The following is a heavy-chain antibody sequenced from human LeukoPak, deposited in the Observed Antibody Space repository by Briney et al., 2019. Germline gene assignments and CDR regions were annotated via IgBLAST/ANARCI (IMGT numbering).Heavy chain of an antibody. V-gene: IGHV3-21*01. Sequence: GGSLRLSCAASGFTFSSYSMNWVRQAPGKGLDWVSSISSSSSYIYYADSVKGRFTISRDNAKNSLYLQMNSLRAEDTAVYYCARVFREYYYDSSGWHDAFDIWGQGTMVTVSS. J-gene: IGHJ3*02. CDR2: ISSSSSYI. CDR3: ARVFREYYYDSSGWHDAFDI. CDR1: GFTFSSYS. D-gene: IGHD3-22*01.